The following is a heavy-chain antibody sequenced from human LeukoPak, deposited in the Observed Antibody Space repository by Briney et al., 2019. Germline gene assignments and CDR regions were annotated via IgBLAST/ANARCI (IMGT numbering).Heavy chain of an antibody. D-gene: IGHD6-19*01. Sequence: GGSLRLSCAASGFTFDNYAMHWVRQAPGKGLEWLSIISWNSGYIGYADSVKGRFTISRDNAKKSLDLQMNSLRAEDTAFYYCAKVRGTYSSGYFFDYWGQGTLVTVSS. CDR2: ISWNSGYI. CDR1: GFTFDNYA. J-gene: IGHJ4*02. CDR3: AKVRGTYSSGYFFDY. V-gene: IGHV3-9*01.